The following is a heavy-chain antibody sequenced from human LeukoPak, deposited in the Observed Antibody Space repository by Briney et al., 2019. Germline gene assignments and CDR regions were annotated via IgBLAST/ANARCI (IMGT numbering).Heavy chain of an antibody. CDR1: GGSISSSSYY. D-gene: IGHD1-26*01. CDR2: IYYSGST. CDR3: ARGVGATV. Sequence: SETLSLTCTVSGGSISSSSYYWGWIRQPPGKGLEWIGYIYYSGSTNYNPSLKSRVTISLDTSKNQFSLKLSSVTAADTAVYYCARGVGATVWGQGTMVTVSS. J-gene: IGHJ3*01. V-gene: IGHV4-61*05.